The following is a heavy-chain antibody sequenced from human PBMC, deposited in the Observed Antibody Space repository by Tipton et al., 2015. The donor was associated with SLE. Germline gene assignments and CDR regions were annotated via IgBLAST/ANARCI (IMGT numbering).Heavy chain of an antibody. CDR3: ARSIVATTDFDY. D-gene: IGHD1-26*01. J-gene: IGHJ4*02. CDR2: ISPYNGNT. CDR1: GYTFSRSG. Sequence: QVQLVQSGPEVKKPGASVKVSCKASGYTFSRSGISWVRQAPGQGLEWMGWISPYNGNTNYAQKLQGRVTMTTDTYTNTAYMELTSLTSDDTAVYYCARSIVATTDFDYWGQGTLVTVSS. V-gene: IGHV1-18*01.